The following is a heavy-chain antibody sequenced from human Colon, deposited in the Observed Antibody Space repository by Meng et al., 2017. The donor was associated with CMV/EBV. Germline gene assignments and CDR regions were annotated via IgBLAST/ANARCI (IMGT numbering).Heavy chain of an antibody. CDR1: GVSISSDNW. D-gene: IGHD5-18*01. CDR3: AKIPLGYSLSPLVGLDP. Sequence: HLTESVPRLSKPSGTLSLTCSVSGVSISSDNWWTWVRQPPGKGLEWFGEIYHSGTTNYNPSLKSRVTISVDKSKNQVSLNLSSVTAADTAVYFCAKIPLGYSLSPLVGLDPWGQGTLVTVSS. CDR2: IYHSGTT. V-gene: IGHV4-4*02. J-gene: IGHJ5*02.